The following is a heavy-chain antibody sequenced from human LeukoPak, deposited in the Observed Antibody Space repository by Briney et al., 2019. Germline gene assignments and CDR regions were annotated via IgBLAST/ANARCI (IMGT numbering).Heavy chain of an antibody. D-gene: IGHD3-22*01. CDR1: GFTFNDYS. Sequence: GGSLRPSCAASGFTFNDYSMNWVRQAPGKGLEWVSYISNGGGTIYYADSVRGRFTISRDNSKNTLYLQMNSLRAEDTAVYYGRAYYYDSSEDYWGQGTLVTVSS. CDR2: ISNGGGTI. J-gene: IGHJ4*02. CDR3: RAYYYDSSEDY. V-gene: IGHV3-48*01.